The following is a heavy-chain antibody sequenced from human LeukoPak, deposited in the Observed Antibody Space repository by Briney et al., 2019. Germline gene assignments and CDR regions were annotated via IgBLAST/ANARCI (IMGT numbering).Heavy chain of an antibody. CDR1: GYTFTGYY. D-gene: IGHD2-21*01. J-gene: IGHJ2*01. CDR3: ARGRIKGGLFAPKYWYFDL. CDR2: MNPNSGNT. V-gene: IGHV1-8*03. Sequence: EASVKVSCKASGYTFTGYYMHWVRQAPGQGLEWMGWMNPNSGNTGYAQKFQGRVTITRNTSISTAYMELSSLRSEDTAVYYCARGRIKGGLFAPKYWYFDLWGRGTLVTVSS.